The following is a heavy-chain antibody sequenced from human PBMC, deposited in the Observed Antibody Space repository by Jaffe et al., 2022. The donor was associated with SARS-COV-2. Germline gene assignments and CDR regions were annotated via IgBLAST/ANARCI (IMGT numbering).Heavy chain of an antibody. Sequence: QVQLQESGPGLVKSSQTLSLTCAVSGDSISTTSHYWNWIRQPAGKGLEWVGRIHTSGTTHFNSSLKSRVSMSIDRSRNLFSLKLSSLTAADTAVYYCARDSGSPLYYNGLDVWGQGTPVTVSS. CDR3: ARDSGSPLYYNGLDV. V-gene: IGHV4-61*02. CDR2: IHTSGTT. D-gene: IGHD6-19*01. J-gene: IGHJ6*02. CDR1: GDSISTTSHY.